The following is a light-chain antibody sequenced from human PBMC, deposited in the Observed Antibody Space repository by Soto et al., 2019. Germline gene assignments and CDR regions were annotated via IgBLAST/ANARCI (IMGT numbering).Light chain of an antibody. CDR3: SSHTNNRALRSV. CDR2: DVS. J-gene: IGLJ1*01. CDR1: SSDVGGYDY. Sequence: QSALTQPASVSGSPGQSITISCSGTSSDVGGYDYVSWYQHLPGKAPKVMIYDVSNRPSGVSYRFSGSKSGNTAFLTNSGLETEDDADYYCSSHTNNRALRSVFGNGTKVTVL. V-gene: IGLV2-14*03.